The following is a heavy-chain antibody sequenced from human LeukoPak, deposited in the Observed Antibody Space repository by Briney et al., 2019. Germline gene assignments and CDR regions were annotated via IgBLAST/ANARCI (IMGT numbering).Heavy chain of an antibody. CDR1: GFTFSSYE. Sequence: GGSLRLSCAASGFTFSSYEMNWVRQAPGKGLEWVSYISSSGSTIYYADSVKGRFTISRDNSKNTLYLQMNSLRAEDTAVYYCAKDRLSSGSYSFMDVWGKGTTVTVSS. CDR2: ISSSGSTI. CDR3: AKDRLSSGSYSFMDV. D-gene: IGHD1-26*01. J-gene: IGHJ6*03. V-gene: IGHV3-48*03.